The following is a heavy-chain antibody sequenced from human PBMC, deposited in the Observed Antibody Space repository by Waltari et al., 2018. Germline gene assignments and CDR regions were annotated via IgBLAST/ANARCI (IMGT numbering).Heavy chain of an antibody. J-gene: IGHJ4*02. Sequence: EVQLVESGGGLVKPGGSLRLSCAASGFTFSSYSMNWVRQAPGKGLAWVSSISSSSSYIYYAESGKGRFTISRYNAKNSLYLQMNSLRAEDTAVYYCARESLVYSSSLAYWGQGTLVTVSS. CDR1: GFTFSSYS. V-gene: IGHV3-21*01. CDR3: ARESLVYSSSLAY. CDR2: ISSSSSYI. D-gene: IGHD6-6*01.